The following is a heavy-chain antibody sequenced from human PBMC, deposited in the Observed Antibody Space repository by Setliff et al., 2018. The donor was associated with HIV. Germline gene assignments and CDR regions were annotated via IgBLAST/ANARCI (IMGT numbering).Heavy chain of an antibody. J-gene: IGHJ6*03. D-gene: IGHD2-2*01. CDR2: IYTSGST. CDR3: ARQEGYCSRTRGYAGPFMWYYYMDV. Sequence: PSETLSLTCTVSGGSIGSYYWSWIRQPAGKGLEWIWRIYTSGSTNYTPSLKSRVTMSVDTSKNQFSLKLGSVTAADPAVYDCARQEGYCSRTRGYAGPFMWYYYMDVWGKGTTVTVSS. V-gene: IGHV4-4*07. CDR1: GGSIGSYY.